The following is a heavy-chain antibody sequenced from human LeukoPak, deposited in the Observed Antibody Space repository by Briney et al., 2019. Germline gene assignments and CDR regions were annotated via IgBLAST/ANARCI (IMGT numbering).Heavy chain of an antibody. J-gene: IGHJ4*02. CDR2: IVPSDGST. D-gene: IGHD3-10*01. CDR3: ARGKVVTMVRGVIITYFDY. V-gene: IGHV1-46*01. Sequence: ASVKVSCKASGYSFTRYFIHWVRQAPGQGLEWMGIIVPSDGSTSYAQKFQGRVTMTRDTSTSTVYMELSSLRSEDTAVYYCARGKVVTMVRGVIITYFDYWGQGTLVTVSS. CDR1: GYSFTRYF.